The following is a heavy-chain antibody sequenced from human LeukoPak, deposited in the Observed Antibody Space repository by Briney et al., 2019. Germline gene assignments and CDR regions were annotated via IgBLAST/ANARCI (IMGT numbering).Heavy chain of an antibody. Sequence: SETLSLTCTVSGGSISNSNSYWGWIRQSPGKGLEWIANIYYSGSTYYNPSLKSRLTISVDTSKNQFSLKLSSVTAADTAVYYCARVVVPGWFDPWGQGNLVTVSS. D-gene: IGHD2-15*01. CDR2: IYYSGST. V-gene: IGHV4-39*07. J-gene: IGHJ5*02. CDR1: GGSISNSNSY. CDR3: ARVVVPGWFDP.